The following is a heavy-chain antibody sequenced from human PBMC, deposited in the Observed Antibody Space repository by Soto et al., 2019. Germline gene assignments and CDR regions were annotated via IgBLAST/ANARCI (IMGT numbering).Heavy chain of an antibody. CDR1: GYTFTSYA. V-gene: IGHV1-18*01. J-gene: IGHJ6*02. CDR3: ARGITIFGVVPKYGMDV. D-gene: IGHD3-3*01. CDR2: ISAYNGNT. Sequence: ASVNVSCKASGYTFTSYAIRWLRHAPGQGLEWMGWISAYNGNTNYAQKLQGRVTMTTDTSTSTAYMELRSLRSDDTAVYYCARGITIFGVVPKYGMDVLGQGTTVTVSS.